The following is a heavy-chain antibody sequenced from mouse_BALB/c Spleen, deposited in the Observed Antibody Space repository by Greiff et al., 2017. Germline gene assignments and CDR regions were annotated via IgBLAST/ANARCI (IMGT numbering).Heavy chain of an antibody. Sequence: LQQPGSELVRPGASVKLSCKASGYTFTSYWMHWVKQRPGQGLEWIGNIYPGSGSTNYDEKFKSKATLTVDTSSSTAYMQLSSLTSEDSAVYYCTRGYGNFPMDYWGQGTSVTVSS. D-gene: IGHD2-10*02. CDR3: TRGYGNFPMDY. CDR2: IYPGSGST. V-gene: IGHV1S22*01. J-gene: IGHJ4*01. CDR1: GYTFTSYW.